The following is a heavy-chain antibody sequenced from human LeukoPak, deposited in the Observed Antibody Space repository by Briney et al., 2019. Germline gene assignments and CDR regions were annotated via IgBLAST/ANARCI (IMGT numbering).Heavy chain of an antibody. V-gene: IGHV3-21*01. CDR1: GFTFTRYS. CDR2: ISGLGTYK. J-gene: IGHJ6*03. CDR3: AKGGGYEAQYYYYYLDV. Sequence: GGSLRLSCAASGFTFTRYSMNWVRQAPGKGLEWVSSISGLGTYKYYADSVRGRFTISRDNAKNSLYLQMNSLRAEDTAVYYCAKGGGYEAQYYYYYLDVWGKGTTVTISS. D-gene: IGHD5-12*01.